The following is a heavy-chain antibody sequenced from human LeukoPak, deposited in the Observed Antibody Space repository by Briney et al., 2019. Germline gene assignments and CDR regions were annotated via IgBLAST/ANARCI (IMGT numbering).Heavy chain of an antibody. D-gene: IGHD2-2*01. J-gene: IGHJ4*02. CDR2: INPLNGNT. CDR3: GSTRVNY. CDR1: GYRFTMYG. V-gene: IGHV1-18*04. Sequence: ASVKVSCKASGYRFTMYGVTWVRQAPGRGPEWVGWINPLNGNTHFSQNFQARLTMVADTSTTTAYMELRSLKSDDTAVYYCGSTRVNYWGQGTLVTVSS.